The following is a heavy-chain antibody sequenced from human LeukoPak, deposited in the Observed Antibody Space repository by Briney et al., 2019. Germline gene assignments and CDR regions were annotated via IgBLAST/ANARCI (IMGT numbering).Heavy chain of an antibody. CDR1: GHTLTGYY. CDR2: INPKSGGT. J-gene: IGHJ4*02. V-gene: IGHV1-2*02. CDR3: ANSRGLRYFFDY. Sequence: GASVKVSCKASGHTLTGYYMHWLRQAPGQGLEWMGWINPKSGGTNNAQKFQDRVTMTRDTSINTVYMELSRLRSDDTAVYYCANSRGLRYFFDYWGQGTLVTVSS. D-gene: IGHD3-9*01.